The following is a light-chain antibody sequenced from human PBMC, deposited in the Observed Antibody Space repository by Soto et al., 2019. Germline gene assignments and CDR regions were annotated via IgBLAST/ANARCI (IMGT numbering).Light chain of an antibody. V-gene: IGLV2-14*01. CDR2: DVR. Sequence: QSALTQPASVSGSPGQSITISCTGTSSDVGGYNYISWYQQHPGKAPKFIIYDVRNRTSGVSNRFSGSMSGNTASLTISGLQAEDEADYYCSSYTSSSTVIFGGGTKLTVL. CDR3: SSYTSSSTVI. J-gene: IGLJ2*01. CDR1: SSDVGGYNY.